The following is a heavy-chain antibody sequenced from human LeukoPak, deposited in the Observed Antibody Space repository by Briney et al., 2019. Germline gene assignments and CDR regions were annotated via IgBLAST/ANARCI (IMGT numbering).Heavy chain of an antibody. V-gene: IGHV3-23*01. CDR1: GFMVRDAA. CDR3: ARDIELST. CDR2: IASSGLNT. Sequence: LTGGSLRLSCAASGFMVRDAAMTWVRQAPGKGLEWVSLIASSGLNTYYADAVRGRFTISRDNSKNTLSLQMNSLRVEDTAIYYCARDIELSTWGLGTLVTVSS. J-gene: IGHJ3*01. D-gene: IGHD5-12*01.